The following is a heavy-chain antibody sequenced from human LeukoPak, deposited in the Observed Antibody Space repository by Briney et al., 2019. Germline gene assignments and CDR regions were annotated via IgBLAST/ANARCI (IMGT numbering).Heavy chain of an antibody. J-gene: IGHJ4*02. CDR2: IYYSGST. D-gene: IGHD3-10*01. V-gene: IGHV4-59*01. Sequence: SETLSLTCTVSGGSISSYYWSWLRQPPGKGLEWIGYIYYSGSTNYNPSLKSRVTISVDTSKNQFSLKLSSVTAADTAVYYCARMGYDMVRGVTDRHYFDYWGQGTLVTVSS. CDR1: GGSISSYY. CDR3: ARMGYDMVRGVTDRHYFDY.